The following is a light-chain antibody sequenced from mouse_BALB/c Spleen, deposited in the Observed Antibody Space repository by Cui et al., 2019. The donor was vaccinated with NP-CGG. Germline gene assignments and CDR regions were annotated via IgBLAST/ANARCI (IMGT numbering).Light chain of an antibody. CDR1: TGAVTTSNY. J-gene: IGLJ1*01. CDR2: GTN. V-gene: IGLV1*01. Sequence: HAVVSHESLLTTSPGETVTLTCRSSTGAVTTSNYANWVQEKPDHLFTGLIGGTNNRAPGVPARFSGSLIEDKAALTITGAQTEDEAIYFCALWYSNHWVFGGGTKLTVL. CDR3: ALWYSNHWV.